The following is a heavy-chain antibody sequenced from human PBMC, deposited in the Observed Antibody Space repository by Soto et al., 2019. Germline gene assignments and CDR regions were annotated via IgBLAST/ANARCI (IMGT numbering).Heavy chain of an antibody. Sequence: QVQLVESGGGVVQPGRSLRLSCAASGFTFSSYGMHWVRQAPGKGLEWVAVIWYDGSNKYYADSVKGRFTISRDNSKNTLYLQMNSLRAEDTAVYYCARAARGERQTMTLDYWGQGTLVTVSS. V-gene: IGHV3-33*01. J-gene: IGHJ4*02. D-gene: IGHD1-1*01. CDR3: ARAARGERQTMTLDY. CDR1: GFTFSSYG. CDR2: IWYDGSNK.